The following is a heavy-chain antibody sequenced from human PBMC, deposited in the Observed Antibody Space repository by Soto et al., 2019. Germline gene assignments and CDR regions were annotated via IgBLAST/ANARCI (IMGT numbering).Heavy chain of an antibody. D-gene: IGHD2-15*01. CDR1: GGSFSGYY. J-gene: IGHJ5*02. V-gene: IGHV4-34*01. CDR2: INHSGST. Sequence: PSEPLSLTCAVCGGSFSGYYWSWIRQPPGKGLEWIGEINHSGSTNYNPSLKSRVTISVDTSKNQFSLKLSSVTAADTAVYYCARGSYCSGGSCYSRRWFDPWGQGTLVTVSS. CDR3: ARGSYCSGGSCYSRRWFDP.